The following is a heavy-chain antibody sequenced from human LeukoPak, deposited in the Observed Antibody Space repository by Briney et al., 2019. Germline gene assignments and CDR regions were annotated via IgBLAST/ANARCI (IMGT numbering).Heavy chain of an antibody. CDR3: ARDGIVGATGRDY. CDR2: IWYDGSNK. D-gene: IGHD1-26*01. CDR1: RFTFSSYG. Sequence: GGSLRLSCAASRFTFSSYGMHWVRQAPGKGLEWVAVIWYDGSNKYFADSVKGRFTISRDNSKNTLYLQMNSLRAEDTAVYYCARDGIVGATGRDYWGQGTLVTVSS. J-gene: IGHJ4*02. V-gene: IGHV3-33*01.